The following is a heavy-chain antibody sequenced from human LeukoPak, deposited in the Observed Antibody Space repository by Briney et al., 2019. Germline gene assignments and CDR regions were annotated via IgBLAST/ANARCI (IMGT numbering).Heavy chain of an antibody. Sequence: PGGSLRLSCAASGFTFDDYAMHWVRQAPGKGLEWVSLISGDGGSTYYADPVKGRFTIPRDNSKNTLYLQMNSLRAEDTAVYYCAKGGNQRAGYCSGGSCYLFEYWGQGTLVTVSS. CDR1: GFTFDDYA. CDR3: AKGGNQRAGYCSGGSCYLFEY. CDR2: ISGDGGST. D-gene: IGHD2-15*01. J-gene: IGHJ4*02. V-gene: IGHV3-43*02.